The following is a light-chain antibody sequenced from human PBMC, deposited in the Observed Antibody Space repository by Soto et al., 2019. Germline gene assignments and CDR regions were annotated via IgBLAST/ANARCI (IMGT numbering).Light chain of an antibody. CDR2: DVI. J-gene: IGLJ1*01. Sequence: QSALTQPRSVSGSPGQSVSISCTGARSDVGGYDYVSWYQQHPDKAPKVIIYDVIKRPSGVPDRFSGSKSGNTASLTISGLQSDDEADYYCCSYAGSYSYVVGPGTKLTVL. CDR3: CSYAGSYSYV. V-gene: IGLV2-11*01. CDR1: RSDVGGYDY.